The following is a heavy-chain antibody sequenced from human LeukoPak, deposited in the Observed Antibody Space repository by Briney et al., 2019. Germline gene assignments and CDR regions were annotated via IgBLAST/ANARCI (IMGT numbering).Heavy chain of an antibody. V-gene: IGHV4-30-4*01. D-gene: IGHD5-12*01. CDR3: ARAQVATPFWYFDL. CDR2: IYYSGST. CDR1: GGSISSGDYY. J-gene: IGHJ2*01. Sequence: SETLSLTCTVSGGSISSGDYYWSWIRQPPGKGLEWIGYIYYSGSTYYNPSLKSRVTISVDTSKNQFSLKLSSVTAADTAVYYCARAQVATPFWYFDLWGRGTLVTVSS.